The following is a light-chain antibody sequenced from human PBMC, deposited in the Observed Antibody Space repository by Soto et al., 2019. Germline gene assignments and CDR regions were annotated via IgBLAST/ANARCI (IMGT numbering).Light chain of an antibody. CDR1: STDVGIYNY. CDR2: EVS. J-gene: IGLJ1*01. CDR3: SSYTTSRTYV. Sequence: QSALTQPASVSRSPGQSITISCTGTSTDVGIYNYVSWYQQHPGKAPKVMIYEVSNRPSGVSNRFSGSKSGDTASLTISGLQAEDEADYYCSSYTTSRTYVFGTGTKVTVL. V-gene: IGLV2-14*01.